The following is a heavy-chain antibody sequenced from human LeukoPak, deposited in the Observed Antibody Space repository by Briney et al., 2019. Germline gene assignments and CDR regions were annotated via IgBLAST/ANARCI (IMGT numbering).Heavy chain of an antibody. CDR1: GFNFSSYG. D-gene: IGHD6-13*01. CDR2: IRFDGNHK. CDR3: AKAAAPLYSTAFDY. J-gene: IGHJ4*02. V-gene: IGHV3-30*02. Sequence: GGSLRLSCAASGFNFSSYGMHWVRQAPGKGLEWVAFIRFDGNHKYYADSVKGRFTISRDNSKSTLCLQMNSLRAEDTAVFYCAKAAAPLYSTAFDYWGQGTRVSVSS.